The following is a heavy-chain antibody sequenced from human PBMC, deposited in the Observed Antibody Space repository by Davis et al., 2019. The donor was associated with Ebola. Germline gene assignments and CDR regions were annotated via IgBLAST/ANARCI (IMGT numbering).Heavy chain of an antibody. Sequence: MPSETLSLTCPVSGGSISGYYWSWIRQPPGKGLEWIGYIYYSGRTNFNPSLKSRVTISVDTSKNQFSLKLSSVTAADTAKYYCARHFTILGVVISYWYFDLWGRGTLVTVSS. V-gene: IGHV4-59*08. CDR2: IYYSGRT. D-gene: IGHD3-3*01. CDR1: GGSISGYY. CDR3: ARHFTILGVVISYWYFDL. J-gene: IGHJ2*01.